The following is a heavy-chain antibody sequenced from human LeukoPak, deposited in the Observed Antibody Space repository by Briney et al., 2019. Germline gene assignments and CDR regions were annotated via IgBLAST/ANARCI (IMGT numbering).Heavy chain of an antibody. Sequence: SETLSLTCTVSGGSISSGGYYWSWIRQHPGKGLEWIGYIYYSASTYYNPSLKSRVTISVDTSKNQFSLKLSSVTAADTAVYYCARVSSSTYYYDSSGYSPFDYWGQGTLVTVSS. V-gene: IGHV4-31*03. D-gene: IGHD3-22*01. J-gene: IGHJ4*02. CDR2: IYYSAST. CDR1: GGSISSGGYY. CDR3: ARVSSSTYYYDSSGYSPFDY.